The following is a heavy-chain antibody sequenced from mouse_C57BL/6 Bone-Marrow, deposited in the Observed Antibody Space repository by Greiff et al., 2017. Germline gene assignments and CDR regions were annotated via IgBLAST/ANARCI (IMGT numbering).Heavy chain of an antibody. CDR3: AREGFYYFDY. D-gene: IGHD3-3*01. CDR2: IDPSDSYT. Sequence: VKLQQPGAELVMPGASVKLSCKASGYTFTSYWMHWVKQRPGQGLEWIGEIDPSDSYTNYNQKFKGKSTLTVDKSSSTAYMQLSSLTSEDSAVYYCAREGFYYFDYWGQGTTLTVSS. J-gene: IGHJ2*01. CDR1: GYTFTSYW. V-gene: IGHV1-69*01.